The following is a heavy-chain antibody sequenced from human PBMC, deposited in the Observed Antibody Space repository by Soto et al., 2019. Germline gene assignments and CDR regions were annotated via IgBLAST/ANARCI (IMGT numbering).Heavy chain of an antibody. CDR3: ARDIGSYAYGEGY. CDR2: VYSSGTT. J-gene: IGHJ4*02. CDR1: GGSINSYW. V-gene: IGHV4-4*07. Sequence: QVQLQESGPGLVKPSETLSLPCSDSGGSINSYWWSWIRQPAGQGLEWIGRVYSSGTTAYNPSLNCRATLSVETSKDQFSLKLSSVTAADTAVYYCARDIGSYAYGEGYWGQGIQVTVSS. D-gene: IGHD3-10*01.